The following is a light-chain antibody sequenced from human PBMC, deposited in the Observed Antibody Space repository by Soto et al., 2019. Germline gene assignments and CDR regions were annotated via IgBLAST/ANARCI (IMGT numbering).Light chain of an antibody. CDR3: CSYAGSSTFV. J-gene: IGLJ1*01. CDR2: EGS. V-gene: IGLV2-23*03. Sequence: QSALTQPASVSGSPGQSITISCTGTSNDVGGYNYVSWYQQHPDKAPKLMIYEGSKRPSGVSNRFSGSKSGNTASLTISGLQAEDEADYYCCSYAGSSTFVFGTGTKLTVL. CDR1: SNDVGGYNY.